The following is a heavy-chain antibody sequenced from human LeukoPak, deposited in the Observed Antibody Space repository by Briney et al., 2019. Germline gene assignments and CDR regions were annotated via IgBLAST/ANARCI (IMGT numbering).Heavy chain of an antibody. J-gene: IGHJ3*02. CDR3: ARGKYDILTGYPLTDAFDI. CDR1: GYTFTSYG. D-gene: IGHD3-9*01. CDR2: ISAYNGNT. V-gene: IGHV1-18*01. Sequence: ASVKVSCKASGYTFTSYGISWVRQAPGQGLEWMGWISAYNGNTNYAQKLQGRVTMTTDTSTSTAYMELRSLRSDDTAVYYCARGKYDILTGYPLTDAFDIWGQGTMVTVSS.